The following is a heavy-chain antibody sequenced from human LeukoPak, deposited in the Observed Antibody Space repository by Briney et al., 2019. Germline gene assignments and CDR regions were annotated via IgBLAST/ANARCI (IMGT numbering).Heavy chain of an antibody. V-gene: IGHV4-34*01. CDR2: INNSGST. D-gene: IGHD2-2*01. Sequence: SETMSLTCAVYGGSFSGFYWGWNRQPPGKGMGWIGEINNSGSTNYKPSLKSRDTISVDTSKNEFSLKLSSVPAADTAVYYCARGLSYIVEVTAVRRRENGMDVWGQGTTVTVSS. J-gene: IGHJ6*02. CDR3: ARGLSYIVEVTAVRRRENGMDV. CDR1: GGSFSGFY.